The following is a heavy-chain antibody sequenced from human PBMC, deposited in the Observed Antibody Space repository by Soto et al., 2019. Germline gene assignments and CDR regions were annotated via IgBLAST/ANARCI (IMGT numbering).Heavy chain of an antibody. Sequence: SETLSLTCSFSGDSVTSHYLTWIRQSPGKGLEWIGYVYYTGFSHYNPSLKSRLTISVDTSKNQFSLKLSSVTAADTAVYYCARGVLGDGPLQAWGQGTLVTVSS. CDR3: ARGVLGDGPLQA. CDR1: GDSVTSHY. J-gene: IGHJ5*02. D-gene: IGHD2-8*01. CDR2: VYYTGFS. V-gene: IGHV4-59*02.